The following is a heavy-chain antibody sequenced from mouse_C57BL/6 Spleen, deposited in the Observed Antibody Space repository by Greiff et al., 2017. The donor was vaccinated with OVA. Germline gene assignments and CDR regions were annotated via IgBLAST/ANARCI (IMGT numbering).Heavy chain of an antibody. Sequence: EVMLVESGGGLVKPGGSLKLSCAASGFTFSDYGMHWVRQAPEKGLEWVAYISSGSNTIYYADTVKGRFTISRDNAKNTLFLQMTSLRSEDTAMYYCARRTIVTHYYAMDYWGQGTSVTVSS. J-gene: IGHJ4*01. CDR3: ARRTIVTHYYAMDY. D-gene: IGHD2-5*01. V-gene: IGHV5-17*01. CDR1: GFTFSDYG. CDR2: ISSGSNTI.